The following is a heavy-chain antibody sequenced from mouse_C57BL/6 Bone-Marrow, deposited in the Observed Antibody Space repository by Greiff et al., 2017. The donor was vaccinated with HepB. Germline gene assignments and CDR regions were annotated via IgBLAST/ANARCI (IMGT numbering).Heavy chain of an antibody. D-gene: IGHD3-2*01. CDR3: ARSQTARGYDY. V-gene: IGHV1-72*01. Sequence: QVQLQQPGAELVKPGASVKLSCKASGYTFTSYWMHWVKQRPGRGLEWIGRIDPKSGGTKYNEKFKSKATLTVDKPSSTAYMQLSSLTSEDSAVYYWARSQTARGYDYWGQGTSVTVSS. CDR2: IDPKSGGT. J-gene: IGHJ4*01. CDR1: GYTFTSYW.